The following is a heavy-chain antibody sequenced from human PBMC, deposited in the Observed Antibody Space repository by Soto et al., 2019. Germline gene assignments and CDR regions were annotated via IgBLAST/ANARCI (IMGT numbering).Heavy chain of an antibody. D-gene: IGHD3-16*02. Sequence: QVQLVQSGAEVKKPGASVKVSCKASGYTFTSYDINWVRQATGQGLEWMGWMNPNSGNTGYAQKFQGRVTMTRNTSISTAYMELSSLRSEDTAVYYCARDPAKYYDYVWGSYRSYNWFDPWGQGTLVTVSS. J-gene: IGHJ5*02. V-gene: IGHV1-8*01. CDR1: GYTFTSYD. CDR3: ARDPAKYYDYVWGSYRSYNWFDP. CDR2: MNPNSGNT.